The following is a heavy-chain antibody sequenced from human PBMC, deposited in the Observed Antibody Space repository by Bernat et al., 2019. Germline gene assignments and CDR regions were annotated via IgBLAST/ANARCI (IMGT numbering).Heavy chain of an antibody. Sequence: QVQLVQSGAEVKKPGSSVKVSCRASGDTFSSYTISWVRQAPGQGLEWMGRIIPILGIANYAQKFQGRVTITADKATSTAYMELSSLRSEDTAVYYCASNYYGSGRNGMDVWGQGTTVTVSS. CDR3: ASNYYGSGRNGMDV. CDR1: GDTFSSYT. D-gene: IGHD3-10*01. J-gene: IGHJ6*02. CDR2: IIPILGIA. V-gene: IGHV1-69*02.